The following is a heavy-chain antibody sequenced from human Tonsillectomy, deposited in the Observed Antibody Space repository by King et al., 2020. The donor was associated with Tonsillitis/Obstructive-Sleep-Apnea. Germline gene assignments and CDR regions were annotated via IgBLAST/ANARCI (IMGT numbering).Heavy chain of an antibody. V-gene: IGHV7-4-1*02. CDR3: AGSHIVVVVASTPHGTTTHSSWYYYYYMDV. J-gene: IGHJ6*03. D-gene: IGHD2-15*01. Sequence: HVQLVESGSELKKPGASVKVSCKASGYTFTSYAMNWVRQAPGQGLEWMGWINTNTGNPTYAQGFTGRFVFSLDTSVSTAYLQISSLKAEDTAVYYFAGSHIVVVVASTPHGTTTHSSWYYYYYMDVWGKGTTVTVSS. CDR2: INTNTGNP. CDR1: GYTFTSYA.